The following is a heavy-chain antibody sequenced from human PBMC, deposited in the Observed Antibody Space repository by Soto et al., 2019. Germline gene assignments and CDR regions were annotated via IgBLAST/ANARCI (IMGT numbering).Heavy chain of an antibody. J-gene: IGHJ4*02. CDR3: ERDLYYDSSGYFFY. CDR2: ISSSSSYI. CDR1: GFTFSSYS. Sequence: PGGSLRLYCAASGFTFSSYSMNLVRQAPGKGLEWVSSISSSSSYIYYADSVKGRFTIYRDNAKNSLYLQMNSLRAEDTAVYYCERDLYYDSSGYFFYWGQGTLVTVSS. D-gene: IGHD3-22*01. V-gene: IGHV3-21*01.